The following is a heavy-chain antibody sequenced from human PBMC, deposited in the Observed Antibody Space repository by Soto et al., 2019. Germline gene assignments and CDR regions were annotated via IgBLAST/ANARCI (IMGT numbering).Heavy chain of an antibody. V-gene: IGHV3-30-3*01. D-gene: IGHD6-19*01. CDR2: ISYDGSNK. Sequence: QVQLVESGGGVVQPGRSLRLSCAASGFTFSSYAMHWVRQAPGKGLEWVAVISYDGSNKYYADSVKGRFTISRDNSKNTLYLQMHSLRADDTAVYYCRAGIAVVGTLDYWGQGSLVTVSS. CDR1: GFTFSSYA. J-gene: IGHJ4*01. CDR3: RAGIAVVGTLDY.